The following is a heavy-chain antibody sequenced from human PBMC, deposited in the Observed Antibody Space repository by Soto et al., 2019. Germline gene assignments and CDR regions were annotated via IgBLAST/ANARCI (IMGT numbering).Heavy chain of an antibody. CDR2: IYYSGST. D-gene: IGHD5-12*01. J-gene: IGHJ4*02. CDR3: ARHTDIVSSTVYN. V-gene: IGHV4-61*08. CDR1: GGSISSGGYY. Sequence: SETLSLTCAVSGGSISSGGYYWSWIRQPPGKGLEWIGYIYYSGSTNYNPSLKSRVTISIDTSKNQFSLKLSSVAAADTAVYYCARHTDIVSSTVYNWGQGILVTVSS.